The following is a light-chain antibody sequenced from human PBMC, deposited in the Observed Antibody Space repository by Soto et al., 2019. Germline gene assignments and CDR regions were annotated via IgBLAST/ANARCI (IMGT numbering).Light chain of an antibody. CDR2: GNS. Sequence: QSVLTQPPSVSGAPGQRVTISCTGSSSNIGAGYDVHWYQQLPGTAPKLLIYGNSNRPSGVPDRFSGSKSGTSASLAITGLQAEFVADYSCQSYDSRLSGSRVFGTGTKVPVL. CDR1: SSNIGAGYD. J-gene: IGLJ1*01. V-gene: IGLV1-40*01. CDR3: QSYDSRLSGSRV.